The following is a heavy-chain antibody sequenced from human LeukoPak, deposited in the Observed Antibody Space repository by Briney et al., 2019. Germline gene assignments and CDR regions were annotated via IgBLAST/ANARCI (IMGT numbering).Heavy chain of an antibody. CDR3: ARVPGTVDY. V-gene: IGHV4-39*07. Sequence: PSETLSLTCTVSGGSISSSSYYWGWIRQPPGKGLEWIGSIYYSGSTYYNPSLKSRVTISVDTSKNQFSLKLSSVTAADTAVYYCARVPGTVDYWGQGTLVTVSS. J-gene: IGHJ4*02. CDR2: IYYSGST. D-gene: IGHD1-1*01. CDR1: GGSISSSSYY.